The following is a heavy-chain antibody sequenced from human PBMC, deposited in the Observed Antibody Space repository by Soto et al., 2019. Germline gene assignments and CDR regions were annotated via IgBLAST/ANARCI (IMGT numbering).Heavy chain of an antibody. D-gene: IGHD3-22*01. CDR3: AGSRRYYYDSSGYGY. CDR2: FDPEDGET. V-gene: IGHV1-24*01. J-gene: IGHJ4*02. Sequence: ASVKVSCKVSGYTLTELSMHWVRQAPGKGLEWMGGFDPEDGETIYAQKLQGRVTMTEDTSTDTAYMELSSMRSEDTAVYYCAGSRRYYYDSSGYGYWGQGTLVTVSS. CDR1: GYTLTELS.